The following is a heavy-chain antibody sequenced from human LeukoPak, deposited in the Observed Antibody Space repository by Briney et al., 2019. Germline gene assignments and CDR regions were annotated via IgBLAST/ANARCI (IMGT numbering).Heavy chain of an antibody. CDR2: ISGSGGIT. CDR3: AELGITMIGGV. CDR1: GFTFSSYA. Sequence: GGSLRLSCAASGFTFSSYAMSWVRQAPGKGLEWVSVISGSGGITNYADSVKGRFTISRDNAKNSLYLQMNSLRAEDTAVYYCAELGITMIGGVWGKGTTVTISS. J-gene: IGHJ6*04. D-gene: IGHD3-10*02. V-gene: IGHV3-23*01.